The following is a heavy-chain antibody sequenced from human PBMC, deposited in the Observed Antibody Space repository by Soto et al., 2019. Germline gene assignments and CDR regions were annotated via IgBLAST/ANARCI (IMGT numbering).Heavy chain of an antibody. Sequence: SETLSLTCTVSGGSISSGGYYWSWIRQHPGKGLEWIGYIYYSGSTYYNPSLKSRVTISVDTSKNQFSLKLSSVTAADTAVYYCARGVRFLEWPHYYYYGMDVWGQGTTVTVSS. J-gene: IGHJ6*02. V-gene: IGHV4-31*03. CDR3: ARGVRFLEWPHYYYYGMDV. CDR2: IYYSGST. CDR1: GGSISSGGYY. D-gene: IGHD3-3*01.